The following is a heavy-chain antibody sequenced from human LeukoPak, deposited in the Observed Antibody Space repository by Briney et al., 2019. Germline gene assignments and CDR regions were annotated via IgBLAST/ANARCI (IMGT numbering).Heavy chain of an antibody. CDR1: GFIVSNDY. D-gene: IGHD6-13*01. Sequence: PGGSLRLSCAASGFIVSNDYMSWVRQAPGKGLEWVSAISGSGGSTYYADSVKGRFTISRDNSKNTLYLQMNSLRAEDTAVYYCAKAGSSSWTFDYWGQGTLVTVSS. V-gene: IGHV3-23*01. J-gene: IGHJ4*02. CDR2: ISGSGGST. CDR3: AKAGSSSWTFDY.